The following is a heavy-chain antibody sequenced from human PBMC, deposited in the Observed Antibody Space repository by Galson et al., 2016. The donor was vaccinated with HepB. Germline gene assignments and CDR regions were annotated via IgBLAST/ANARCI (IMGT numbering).Heavy chain of an antibody. J-gene: IGHJ4*02. V-gene: IGHV3-33*01. CDR2: IWNDGSIK. Sequence: SLRLSCAASGFTFSSHGMHWVRQAPGKGLEWVAVIWNDGSIKYYADSVKGRFTISRDNSKKTLYLQMKSLGSEDTAVYYCARGLDRYDFWSCPFDYWGQGTLVTVSS. D-gene: IGHD3-3*01. CDR3: ARGLDRYDFWSCPFDY. CDR1: GFTFSSHG.